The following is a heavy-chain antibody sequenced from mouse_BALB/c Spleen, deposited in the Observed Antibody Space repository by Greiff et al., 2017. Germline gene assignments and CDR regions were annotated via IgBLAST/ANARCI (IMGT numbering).Heavy chain of an antibody. V-gene: IGHV1S29*02. CDR3: AREGLRLGWFAY. D-gene: IGHD1-2*01. Sequence: VQLQQSGPELVKPGASVKISCKASGYTFTDYNMHWVKQSHGKSLEWIGYIYPYNGGTGYNQKFKSKATLTVDNSSSTAYMELRSLTSEDSAVYYCAREGLRLGWFAYWGQGTLVTVSA. CDR2: IYPYNGGT. J-gene: IGHJ3*01. CDR1: GYTFTDYN.